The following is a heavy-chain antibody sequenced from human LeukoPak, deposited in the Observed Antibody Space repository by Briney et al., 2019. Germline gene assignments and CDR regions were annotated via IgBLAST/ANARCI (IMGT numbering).Heavy chain of an antibody. D-gene: IGHD3-10*01. Sequence: SETLSLTCTVSGGSISSSSHFWGWIRQPPGKGLEWIGSMYYSGGTYYNPSLKSRVTISIDTSKNQFSLKLESVTAADTAVYYCARDFGSGNNWFDPWGQGTLVTVSS. V-gene: IGHV4-39*01. J-gene: IGHJ5*02. CDR1: GGSISSSSHF. CDR3: ARDFGSGNNWFDP. CDR2: MYYSGGT.